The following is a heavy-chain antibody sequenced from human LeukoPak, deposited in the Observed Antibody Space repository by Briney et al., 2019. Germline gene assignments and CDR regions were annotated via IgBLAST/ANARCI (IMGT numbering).Heavy chain of an antibody. CDR3: ARDRGTTVTPNY. CDR2: INTDGSRT. CDR1: GFTFSSYW. V-gene: IGHV3-74*03. J-gene: IGHJ4*02. D-gene: IGHD4-17*01. Sequence: WGSLRLSCAASGFTFSSYWLHWVCHVPGKGLVWVSRINTDGSRTTHADSVKGRFTISRDNAKNTLYLQMNSLRAEDTAVYYCARDRGTTVTPNYWGRGTLVTVSS.